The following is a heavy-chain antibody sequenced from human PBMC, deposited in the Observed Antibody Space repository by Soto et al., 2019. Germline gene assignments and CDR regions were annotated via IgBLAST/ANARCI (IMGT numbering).Heavy chain of an antibody. J-gene: IGHJ4*02. CDR1: GFTFSNYW. CDR3: VRARIDY. CDR2: INGDGTET. V-gene: IGHV3-7*03. Sequence: VQLVVSGGGLVQPGGSLSLSCAASGFTFSNYWMTWVRQSPAKGLEWVATINGDGTETYYGDSVQGRFTISRDNAKNSLFLRLNTLRDDDTAVYYCVRARIDYWGQGTLVTVSS.